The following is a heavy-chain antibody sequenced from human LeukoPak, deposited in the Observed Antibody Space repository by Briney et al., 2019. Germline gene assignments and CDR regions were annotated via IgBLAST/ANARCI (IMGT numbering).Heavy chain of an antibody. CDR3: ARVGLWGSGRYYPDC. V-gene: IGHV3-7*01. CDR1: GFSLSNYW. Sequence: PGGSLRLSCAASGFSLSNYWMTWVRQAPGKRLEWVANIGQDGTEKYYMDSVKGRFTISRDNAKNSQHLQMNSLRVEDTAVYYCARVGLWGSGRYYPDCWGQGTLVTVSS. D-gene: IGHD3-10*01. CDR2: IGQDGTEK. J-gene: IGHJ4*02.